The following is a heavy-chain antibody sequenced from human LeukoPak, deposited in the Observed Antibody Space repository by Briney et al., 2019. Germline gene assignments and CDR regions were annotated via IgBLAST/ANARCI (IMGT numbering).Heavy chain of an antibody. Sequence: SETLSLTCTVSGGSMSSYYWSWIRQPPGKGLEWIGYIYYSGSTNYNPSLKSRVTISVNTSKNQFSLKLSSVTPADTAVYYCARYDSSSPMGAVDIWGQGTMVTVSS. CDR2: IYYSGST. CDR3: ARYDSSSPMGAVDI. J-gene: IGHJ3*02. V-gene: IGHV4-59*01. CDR1: GGSMSSYY. D-gene: IGHD6-13*01.